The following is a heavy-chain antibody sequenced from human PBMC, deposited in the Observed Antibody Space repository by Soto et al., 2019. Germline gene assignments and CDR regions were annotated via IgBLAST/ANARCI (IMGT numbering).Heavy chain of an antibody. J-gene: IGHJ4*02. CDR1: GGSLVTFA. V-gene: IGHV1-69*05. D-gene: IGHD2-15*01. CDR2: IIPFFGTT. Sequence: ASVKVSCKTYGGSLVTFALRWVRQAPGQGLAWMGGIIPFFGTTNYAQRFQGRLTITTDGSTGTTYMELSSLRSEDTALYYCAREACNTTACYTNEIDSWGQGTLVTVSS. CDR3: AREACNTTACYTNEIDS.